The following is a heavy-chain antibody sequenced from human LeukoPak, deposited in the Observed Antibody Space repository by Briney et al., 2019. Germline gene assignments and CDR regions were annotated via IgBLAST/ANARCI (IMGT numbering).Heavy chain of an antibody. D-gene: IGHD4-17*01. CDR1: GGSISSSNW. J-gene: IGHJ4*02. CDR3: ARGPTVTRYFDY. V-gene: IGHV4-4*02. Sequence: KPSGTLSLTCAVSGGSISSSNWWTWVRQPPGKGLEWIGEIYHSGSTNYNPSLKSRVTMSVDKSKNQFSLELSSVTAADTAVYYCARGPTVTRYFDYWGQGILVTVSS. CDR2: IYHSGST.